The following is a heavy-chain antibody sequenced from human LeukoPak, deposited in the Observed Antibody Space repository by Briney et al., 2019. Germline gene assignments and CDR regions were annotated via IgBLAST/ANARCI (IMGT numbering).Heavy chain of an antibody. D-gene: IGHD3-3*01. CDR2: GYTSGSA. V-gene: IGHV4-61*02. J-gene: IGHJ6*03. CDR1: GGSVRSGNYY. Sequence: SQTLSLTCTVSGGSVRSGNYYWSWIRQPAGKGLEWIGRGYTSGSADYNPSLKSRVTISLNTSKNQFSLTLTSVTAADTAVYYCAREGTGRFLEWLNYCYYMDVWGKGTTVTVSS. CDR3: AREGTGRFLEWLNYCYYMDV.